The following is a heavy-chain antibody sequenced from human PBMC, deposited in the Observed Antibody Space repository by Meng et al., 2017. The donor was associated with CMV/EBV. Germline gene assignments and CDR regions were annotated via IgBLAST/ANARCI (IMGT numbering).Heavy chain of an antibody. CDR3: ARDDLKYSGSYSTDY. CDR2: ISAYNGNT. V-gene: IGHV1-18*01. CDR1: GGTFSSYG. J-gene: IGHJ4*02. Sequence: ASVKVSCKASGGTFSSYGISWVRQAPGQGLEWMGWISAYNGNTNYAQKLQGRVTMTTDTSTSTAYMELRSLRSDDTAVYYCARDDLKYSGSYSTDYWGQGTLVTVSS. D-gene: IGHD1-26*01.